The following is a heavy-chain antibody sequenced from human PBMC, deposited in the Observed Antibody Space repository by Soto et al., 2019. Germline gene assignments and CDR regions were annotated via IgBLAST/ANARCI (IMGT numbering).Heavy chain of an antibody. CDR2: INHSGST. CDR3: ARGFRSSSWYGAKGMDV. V-gene: IGHV4-34*01. Sequence: SETLSLTCAVYGGSFSGYYWSWVRQPPGKGLEWIGEINHSGSTNYNPSLKSRVTISVDTSKNQFSLKLSSVTAADTAVYYCARGFRSSSWYGAKGMDVWGQGTTVTVSS. CDR1: GGSFSGYY. D-gene: IGHD6-13*01. J-gene: IGHJ6*02.